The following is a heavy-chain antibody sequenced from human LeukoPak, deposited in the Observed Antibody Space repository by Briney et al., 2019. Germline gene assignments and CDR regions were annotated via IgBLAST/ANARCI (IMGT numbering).Heavy chain of an antibody. J-gene: IGHJ5*02. CDR3: ARAPSKTYKPGELRRYNWFDP. CDR2: IIPILGIA. D-gene: IGHD3-10*01. V-gene: IGHV1-69*04. CDR1: GGTFSSYA. Sequence: ASVKVSCKASGGTFSSYAISWVRQAPGQGLEWMGRIIPILGIANYAQKFQGRVTITADKSTSTAYMELSSLRSEDTAVYYCARAPSKTYKPGELRRYNWFDPWGQGTLVTVSS.